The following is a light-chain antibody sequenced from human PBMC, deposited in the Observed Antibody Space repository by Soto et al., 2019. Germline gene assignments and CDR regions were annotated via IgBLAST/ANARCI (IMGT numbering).Light chain of an antibody. J-gene: IGKJ5*01. CDR2: EAS. V-gene: IGKV1-9*01. CDR1: QVISTS. Sequence: DIQLTQSPSFLSPSIGESVTITCRASQVISTSLAWYQVKPGKAPKLTIYEASTLQSGVPSRFSGSGSGTEFTLTISGLLPEDFATYHCQQLNTLPFTFGQGTRLEIK. CDR3: QQLNTLPFT.